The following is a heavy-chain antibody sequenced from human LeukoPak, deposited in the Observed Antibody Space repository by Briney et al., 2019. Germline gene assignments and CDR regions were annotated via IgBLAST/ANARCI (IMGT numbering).Heavy chain of an antibody. D-gene: IGHD3-9*01. CDR2: IYTSGST. CDR1: GGSISSGSYY. CDR3: ARERILTGYYTYFDY. Sequence: SETLSLTCSVSGGSISSGSYYWNWIRQPAGKGLEWIGRIYTSGSTNYNPSLKSRVTISVDTSKNQFSLKLSSVTAADTAVYYCARERILTGYYTYFDYWGQRTLVTVSS. V-gene: IGHV4-61*02. J-gene: IGHJ4*02.